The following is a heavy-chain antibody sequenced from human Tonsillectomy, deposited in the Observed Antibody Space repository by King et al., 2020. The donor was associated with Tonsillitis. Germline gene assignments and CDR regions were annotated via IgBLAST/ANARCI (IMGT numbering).Heavy chain of an antibody. J-gene: IGHJ6*02. V-gene: IGHV3-15*01. D-gene: IGHD2-8*01. CDR1: GFTFSNAW. Sequence: VQLVESGGGLVKPGGSLRLAWAASGFTFSNAWMSWVRQAPGKGLEWGGRIKSKTDGGTTDYAAPVKGRFTISRDDSKNTLYLQMNSLKTEDTAVYYCNTDWEPYCTNGVCSTYYYYGMDVWGQGTTVTVSS. CDR2: IKSKTDGGTT. CDR3: NTDWEPYCTNGVCSTYYYYGMDV.